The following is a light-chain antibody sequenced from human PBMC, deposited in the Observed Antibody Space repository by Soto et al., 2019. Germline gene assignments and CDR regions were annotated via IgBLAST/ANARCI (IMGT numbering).Light chain of an antibody. CDR3: SSSEV. CDR2: EVS. V-gene: IGLV2-14*01. CDR1: SSDVGSYNY. Sequence: QSALTQPASVSGSPGQSITISCTGTSSDVGSYNYVSWYQQHPGKAPKLIIYEVSNRPSGVSNRFSGSKSGNTASLTISGLQAEDEADYYCSSSEVFGGGTKVTVL. J-gene: IGLJ3*02.